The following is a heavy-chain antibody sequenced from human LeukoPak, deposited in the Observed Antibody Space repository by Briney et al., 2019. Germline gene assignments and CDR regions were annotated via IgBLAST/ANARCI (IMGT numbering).Heavy chain of an antibody. V-gene: IGHV4-39*01. Sequence: SETLSLTCTVSGGSISSSSYYWGWIRQPPGKGLEWIGSIYYSGSTYYNPSLKSRVTISVDTSKNQFSLKLSSVTAADTAVYYCARQGSGSYYMDVWGKGTTVTVSS. CDR2: IYYSGST. CDR3: ARQGSGSYYMDV. D-gene: IGHD1-26*01. J-gene: IGHJ6*03. CDR1: GGSISSSSYY.